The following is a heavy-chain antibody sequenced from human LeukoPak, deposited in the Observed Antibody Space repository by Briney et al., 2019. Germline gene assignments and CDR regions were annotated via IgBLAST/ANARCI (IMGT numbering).Heavy chain of an antibody. CDR2: INQGGSEK. V-gene: IGHV3-7*01. CDR3: ARVGPPSYYYYMDV. Sequence: PGGSLRLSCAASGFTFSSYWMTWVRQAPGKGLEWVANINQGGSEKYSVDSLKGRFTISRDNAKKLLYLQMNSLRVEDTAVYYCARVGPPSYYYYMDVGGKGTTVTVS. J-gene: IGHJ6*03. CDR1: GFTFSSYW.